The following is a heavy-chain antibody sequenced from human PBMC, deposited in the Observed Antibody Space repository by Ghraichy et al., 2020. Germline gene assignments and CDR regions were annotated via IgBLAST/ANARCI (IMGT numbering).Heavy chain of an antibody. Sequence: SVKVSCKASGGTFSSYAISWVRQAPGQGLEWMGGIIPIFGTANYAQKFQGRVTITADESTSTAYMELSSLRSEDTAVYYCARLYSYDSSGYYSGGAFDIWGQGTMVTVSS. V-gene: IGHV1-69*13. J-gene: IGHJ3*02. CDR3: ARLYSYDSSGYYSGGAFDI. D-gene: IGHD3-22*01. CDR1: GGTFSSYA. CDR2: IIPIFGTA.